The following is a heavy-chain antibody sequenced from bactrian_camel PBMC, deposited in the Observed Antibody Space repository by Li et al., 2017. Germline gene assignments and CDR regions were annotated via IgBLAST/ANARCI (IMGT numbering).Heavy chain of an antibody. CDR3: VRSCGLGYNCGRY. Sequence: HVQLVESGGGSVQAGGSLRLSCAASGFTFTSYYMSWVRQAPGKGLEWVSMIDNDGSKTYYSDSVKGRFTISRDNAKNTLYLQLNSLKTEDTAVYYCVRSCGLGYNCGRYWGQGTQVTVST. V-gene: IGHV3-2*01. CDR1: GFTFTSYY. CDR2: IDNDGSKT. J-gene: IGHJ4*01. D-gene: IGHD2*01.